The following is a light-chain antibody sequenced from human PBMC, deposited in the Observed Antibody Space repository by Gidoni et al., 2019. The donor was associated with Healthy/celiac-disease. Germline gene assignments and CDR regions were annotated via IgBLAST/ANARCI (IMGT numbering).Light chain of an antibody. V-gene: IGKV4-1*01. J-gene: IGKJ1*01. CDR1: QSVLYSSNNNNY. CDR2: GAS. Sequence: DIVMTQSPDSLAVSLGERATINCKSSQSVLYSSNNNNYLAWYQQKPEQPPKLLIYGASTRESGVPDRFSGSGSGTDFTLTISSLQAEDVAVYYCQQYYSTPWTCGQGTKVEIK. CDR3: QQYYSTPWT.